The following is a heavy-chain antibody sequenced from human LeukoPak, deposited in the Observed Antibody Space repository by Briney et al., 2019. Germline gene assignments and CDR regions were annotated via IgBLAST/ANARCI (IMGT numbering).Heavy chain of an antibody. D-gene: IGHD2-15*01. J-gene: IGHJ5*02. Sequence: GASVKVPYKASGYTFTSYYMHWVRQAPGQGLEWMGIINPSGGSTSYAQTFQGRVTMTRDTSTSTVYMELSSLRSEDTAVYYCALVLGYCSGGSCYGGFDPWGQGTLVTVSS. V-gene: IGHV1-46*01. CDR2: INPSGGST. CDR3: ALVLGYCSGGSCYGGFDP. CDR1: GYTFTSYY.